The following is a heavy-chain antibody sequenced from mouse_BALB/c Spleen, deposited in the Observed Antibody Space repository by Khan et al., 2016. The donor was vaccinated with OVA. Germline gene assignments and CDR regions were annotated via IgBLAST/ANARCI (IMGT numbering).Heavy chain of an antibody. CDR2: ISYSGST. J-gene: IGHJ4*01. CDR3: ARGNYYGYAMDY. V-gene: IGHV3-2*02. D-gene: IGHD1-1*01. CDR1: GYSITSNYA. Sequence: EVQLQESGPGLVKPSQSLSLTCTVTGYSITSNYAWNWIRQFPGNKLEWMGYISYSGSTSDNPSLKSRIYITRDTSKNQFFLQLNSVTTEDTATYYCARGNYYGYAMDYWGQGTSVTVSS.